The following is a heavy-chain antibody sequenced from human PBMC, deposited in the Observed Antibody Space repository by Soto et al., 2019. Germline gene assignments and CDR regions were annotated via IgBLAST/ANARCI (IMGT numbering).Heavy chain of an antibody. Sequence: TSETLSLTCAVYGGSFRGYYWSWIRQPPGKGLEWIGEINHSGSTNYNPSLKSRVTISVDTSRNQFSPKLSSVTAADTAVYYCARGRRTAVTIDYWGQGTLVTVSS. V-gene: IGHV4-34*01. J-gene: IGHJ4*02. D-gene: IGHD4-17*01. CDR2: INHSGST. CDR3: ARGRRTAVTIDY. CDR1: GGSFRGYY.